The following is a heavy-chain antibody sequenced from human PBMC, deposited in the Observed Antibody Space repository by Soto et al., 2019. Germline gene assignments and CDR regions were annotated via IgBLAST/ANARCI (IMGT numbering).Heavy chain of an antibody. Sequence: SETLSLTCTVSGGSISSYYWSWIRQPPGKGLEWIGYIYYSGSTNYNPSLKSRVTISVDTSKNQFSLKLSSVTAADTAVYYCARVGPLAADGPSRYYYYYGMDVWGQGTTVTVSS. CDR3: ARVGPLAADGPSRYYYYYGMDV. J-gene: IGHJ6*02. V-gene: IGHV4-59*01. CDR1: GGSISSYY. D-gene: IGHD6-13*01. CDR2: IYYSGST.